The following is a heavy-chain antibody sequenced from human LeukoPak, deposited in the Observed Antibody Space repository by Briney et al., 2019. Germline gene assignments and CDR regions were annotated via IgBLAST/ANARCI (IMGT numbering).Heavy chain of an antibody. CDR2: IYTSGST. CDR3: ARATIFGMVILD. V-gene: IGHV4-61*02. CDR1: GGSISSGSYY. J-gene: IGHJ3*01. Sequence: PSETLSLTCTVSGGSISSGSYYWSWIRQPAGKGLEWIGRIYTSGSTNYSPSLKSRVTISVDTSKNQFSLKLSSVTAADTAVYYCARATIFGMVILDWGQGTMVTVSS. D-gene: IGHD3-3*01.